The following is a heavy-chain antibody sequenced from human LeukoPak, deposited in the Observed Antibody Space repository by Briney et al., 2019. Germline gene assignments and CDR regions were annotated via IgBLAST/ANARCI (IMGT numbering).Heavy chain of an antibody. CDR3: VRGPAAPMDY. D-gene: IGHD6-25*01. J-gene: IGHJ4*02. V-gene: IGHV5-51*01. CDR2: NYPWDSDN. Sequence: GGSLKTSRKSSGYSFTSYWIGWVRPMPGKGLEWMWINYPWDSDNRYSPSFQGQVPIPAHKSISTAYLQWSSVKASDTAMYYCVRGPAAPMDYWGQGTLVTVSS. CDR1: GYSFTSYW.